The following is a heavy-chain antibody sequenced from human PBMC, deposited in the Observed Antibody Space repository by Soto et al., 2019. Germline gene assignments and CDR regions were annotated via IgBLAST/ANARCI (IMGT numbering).Heavy chain of an antibody. CDR1: GFTFSSYG. Sequence: QVQLVESGGGVVQPGRSLRLSCAASGFTFSSYGMHWVRQAPGKGLEWVAVIWYDGSNKYYADSVKGRFTISRDNSKNTRYLQMNSLRAEDTAVYYCARSPPIPYGDYFSYAGYWYFDLWGRGTLVTVSS. D-gene: IGHD4-17*01. J-gene: IGHJ2*01. V-gene: IGHV3-33*01. CDR3: ARSPPIPYGDYFSYAGYWYFDL. CDR2: IWYDGSNK.